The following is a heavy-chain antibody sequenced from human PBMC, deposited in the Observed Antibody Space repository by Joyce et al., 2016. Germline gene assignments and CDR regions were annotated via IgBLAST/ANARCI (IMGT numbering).Heavy chain of an antibody. CDR2: IYYSGGT. CDR1: GGSISSSTDY. V-gene: IGHV4-39*01. CDR3: ARVVIVSAVDYYGMDV. Sequence: QLQLQESGPGLVKPSETLSLTCIVPGGSISSSTDYWAWIRQPPGKGLEWIGNIYYSGGTYYNPALKGRVTISVDTSKTQFSLKLSSVTAADTAIYYCARVVIVSAVDYYGMDVWGQGTTVTVSS. D-gene: IGHD2-2*01. J-gene: IGHJ6*02.